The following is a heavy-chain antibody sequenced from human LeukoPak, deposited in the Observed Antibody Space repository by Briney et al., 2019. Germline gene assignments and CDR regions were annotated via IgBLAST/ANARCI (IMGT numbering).Heavy chain of an antibody. Sequence: GGSLRLSCAASGFTFNNYAMNWVRQAPGKGLEWVSSISGGGETTYYADSAKGRFTISRDNSQNTLYLQMNSLRAEDTAAYYCAGDYADFVVYFFFDYGGRGTLATVSS. CDR3: AGDYADFVVYFFFDY. V-gene: IGHV3-23*01. CDR1: GFTFNNYA. D-gene: IGHD4-17*01. CDR2: ISGGGETT. J-gene: IGHJ4*02.